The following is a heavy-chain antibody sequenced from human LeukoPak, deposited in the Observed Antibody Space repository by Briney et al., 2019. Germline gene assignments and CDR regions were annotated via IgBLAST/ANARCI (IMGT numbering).Heavy chain of an antibody. Sequence: GGSLRLSCAASGFTVSSNYMSWVRQAPGKGLEWVSGINWNGGSTGYADSVKGRFTISRDNAKNSLYLQMNSLRAEDTALYYCARRTKVMGYFDYWGQGTLVTVSS. J-gene: IGHJ4*02. CDR2: INWNGGST. D-gene: IGHD1-14*01. CDR1: GFTVSSNY. V-gene: IGHV3-20*04. CDR3: ARRTKVMGYFDY.